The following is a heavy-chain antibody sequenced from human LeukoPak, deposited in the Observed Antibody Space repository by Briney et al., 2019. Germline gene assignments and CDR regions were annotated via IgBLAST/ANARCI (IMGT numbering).Heavy chain of an antibody. V-gene: IGHV1-69*05. Sequence: SVKVSCKASGGTFSSYTISWVRQAPGQGLEWMGGIIPIFGTANYAQKFQGRVTITTDESTSTAYMELSSLRYEDTAVYYCARDRFPYYYDSSGYFDYWGQGTLVTVSS. CDR1: GGTFSSYT. CDR3: ARDRFPYYYDSSGYFDY. J-gene: IGHJ4*02. CDR2: IIPIFGTA. D-gene: IGHD3-22*01.